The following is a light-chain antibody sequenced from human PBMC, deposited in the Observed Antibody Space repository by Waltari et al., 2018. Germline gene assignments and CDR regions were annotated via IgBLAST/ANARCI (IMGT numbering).Light chain of an antibody. CDR3: MQALQTPFT. CDR2: LGS. CDR1: QSLLHSNGYNY. Sequence: DLVMTQSPLPLPVTPGEPASISCRSIQSLLHSNGYNYLDWYLQKPGQSPQLLIYLGSNRASGVPDRFSGSGSGTEFTLKISRVEAEDVGVYYCMQALQTPFTFGPGTKVDIK. V-gene: IGKV2-28*01. J-gene: IGKJ3*01.